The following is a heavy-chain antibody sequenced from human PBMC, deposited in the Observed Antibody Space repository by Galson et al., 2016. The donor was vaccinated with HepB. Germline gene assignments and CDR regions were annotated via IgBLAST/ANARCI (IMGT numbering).Heavy chain of an antibody. Sequence: SVKVSCKASGGTFSNYAINWVRQAPGQGLEWMGGIIPIFGTANYAQKFQGRVTITADESTRTAYMELSSLRSEDTAVYYCASPLIRSGSYYRHSYYYDMDVWGQGTTVTVFS. CDR1: GGTFSNYA. J-gene: IGHJ6*02. V-gene: IGHV1-69*13. D-gene: IGHD3-10*01. CDR2: IIPIFGTA. CDR3: ASPLIRSGSYYRHSYYYDMDV.